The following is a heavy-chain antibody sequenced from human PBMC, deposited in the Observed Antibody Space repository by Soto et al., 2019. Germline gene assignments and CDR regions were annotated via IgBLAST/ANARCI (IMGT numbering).Heavy chain of an antibody. CDR3: PRLSSAYLDY. Sequence: QITLKESGPTLVKPTQTLTLTCTFSGFSLSTSGVGVGWIRHPPGKALEWLALIYWDDDKRYSPSLTSMLTITKDTSKTQVVLTMTNMHPVDTATYYCPRLSSAYLDYWGQGTLVTVST. CDR1: GFSLSTSGVG. J-gene: IGHJ4*02. V-gene: IGHV2-5*02. CDR2: IYWDDDK. D-gene: IGHD2-21*01.